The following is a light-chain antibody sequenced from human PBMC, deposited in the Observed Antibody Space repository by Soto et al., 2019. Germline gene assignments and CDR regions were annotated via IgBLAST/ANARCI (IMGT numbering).Light chain of an antibody. CDR2: DAS. Sequence: EIVLTQSPATLSLSPGDRATLSCRASQSISRSLAWYQQKPGQSPRLLIYDASKRATGIPARFSGSGSGTDFTLPIISRVPEDFSVDYCQQRSDWPPWPFGQGTKVEIK. CDR1: QSISRS. J-gene: IGKJ1*01. CDR3: QQRSDWPPWP. V-gene: IGKV3-11*01.